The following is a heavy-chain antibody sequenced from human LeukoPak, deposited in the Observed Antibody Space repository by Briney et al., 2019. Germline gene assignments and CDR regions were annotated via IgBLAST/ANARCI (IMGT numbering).Heavy chain of an antibody. CDR2: IYYSGST. D-gene: IGHD3-22*01. Sequence: SETLSFTCTVSGGSISSSSYYWSWIRQPPGKGLEWIGYIYYSGSTNYNPSLKSRLTISVDTSKNQFSLKLSSVTAADPAVYYCARTYDSSGYYSYYFDYWGQGTLVTVYS. V-gene: IGHV4-61*01. CDR1: GGSISSSSYY. J-gene: IGHJ4*02. CDR3: ARTYDSSGYYSYYFDY.